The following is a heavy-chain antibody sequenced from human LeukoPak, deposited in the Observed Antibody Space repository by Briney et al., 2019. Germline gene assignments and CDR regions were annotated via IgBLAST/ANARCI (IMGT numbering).Heavy chain of an antibody. V-gene: IGHV3-7*03. CDR2: INHNGNVN. CDR3: VSGMDV. Sequence: GGSLRLSCAASGFTFSSYWMNWARQAPGKGLEWVASINHNGNVNYYVDSVKGRFTISRDNAKNSLYLQMSSLRAEDTAVYYCVSGMDVWGQGTTVTVSS. CDR1: GFTFSSYW. J-gene: IGHJ6*02.